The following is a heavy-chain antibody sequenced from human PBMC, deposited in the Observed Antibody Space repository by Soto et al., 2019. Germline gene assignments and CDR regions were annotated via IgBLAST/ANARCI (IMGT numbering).Heavy chain of an antibody. Sequence: KPSETLSLTCTVSGGSISSGGYYWSWIRRHPGKGLEWIGYIYYSGSTYYNPSLKSRVTISVDTSKNQFSLKLSSVTAADTAVYYCATVNSGYDSSGYYSFDYWGQGTLVTVSS. J-gene: IGHJ4*02. CDR2: IYYSGST. CDR1: GGSISSGGYY. D-gene: IGHD3-22*01. V-gene: IGHV4-31*03. CDR3: ATVNSGYDSSGYYSFDY.